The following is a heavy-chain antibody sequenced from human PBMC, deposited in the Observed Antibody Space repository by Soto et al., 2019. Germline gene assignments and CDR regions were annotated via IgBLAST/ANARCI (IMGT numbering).Heavy chain of an antibody. CDR3: ATVPLMVYAMACDY. CDR2: FDPEDGET. J-gene: IGHJ4*02. CDR1: GYTLKELS. Sequence: ASVKVSCKVCGYTLKELSMHWVRQAPGKGLEWMGGFDPEDGETIYAQKFQGRVTMTEDTSTDTAYMELSSLRSEDTAVYYCATVPLMVYAMACDYWGQGTLVTVSS. V-gene: IGHV1-24*01. D-gene: IGHD2-8*01.